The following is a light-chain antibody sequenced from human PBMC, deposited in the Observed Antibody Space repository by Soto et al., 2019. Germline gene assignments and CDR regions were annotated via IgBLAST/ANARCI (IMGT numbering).Light chain of an antibody. CDR3: QQYNRYST. Sequence: DIQMTQSPSTLSASAGDRVTITCRASQSISSWLAWYQQRPGKAPKLLIHKASNLESGVPSRFSGSGSGTEFTLTISSLQPDDSATYYCQQYNRYSTFGQGTKVDIK. CDR1: QSISSW. V-gene: IGKV1-5*03. J-gene: IGKJ1*01. CDR2: KAS.